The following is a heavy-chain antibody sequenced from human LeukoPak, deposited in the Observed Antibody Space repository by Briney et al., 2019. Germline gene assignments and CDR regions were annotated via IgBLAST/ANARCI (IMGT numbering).Heavy chain of an antibody. D-gene: IGHD3-22*01. V-gene: IGHV3-48*03. CDR3: ARVGSGYYYYFDY. Sequence: GGSLRLSCAASGFTFSSYEMNWVRQAPGKGLEWVSYISSSGSTVYYEDSVKGRFAISRDSAKNSLYLQMNSLRAEDTAVYYCARVGSGYYYYFDYWGQGTLVTVSS. CDR1: GFTFSSYE. J-gene: IGHJ4*02. CDR2: ISSSGSTV.